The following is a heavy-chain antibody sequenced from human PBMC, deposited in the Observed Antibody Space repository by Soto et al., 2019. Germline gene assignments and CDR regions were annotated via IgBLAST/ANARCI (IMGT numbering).Heavy chain of an antibody. V-gene: IGHV3-73*02. CDR3: ARDRFGSGYYAWFDP. D-gene: IGHD3-22*01. CDR1: GFTFSGSA. Sequence: EVQLVESGGGLVQPGGSLKLSCAASGFTFSGSAMHWVRQASGKGLEWVGRIRSKANSYATAYAASVKGRFTISRDDSKNTAYLQMNSLKTEDTAVYYCARDRFGSGYYAWFDPWGQGTLVTVSS. CDR2: IRSKANSYAT. J-gene: IGHJ5*02.